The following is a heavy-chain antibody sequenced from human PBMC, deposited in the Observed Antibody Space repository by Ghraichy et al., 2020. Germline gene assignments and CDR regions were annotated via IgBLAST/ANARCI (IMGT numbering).Heavy chain of an antibody. CDR2: IFSDGSGA. CDR3: ARDVAYSFHH. V-gene: IGHV3-74*01. Sequence: GESLNISCAASGFSFSNAWMHWVRQAPGKGLVWVSRIFSDGSGAIYADSVRGRFTISRDNAKSTVYLQMESLRDDDTAVYYCARDVAYSFHHWGQGTLVTVSS. J-gene: IGHJ1*01. D-gene: IGHD2-15*01. CDR1: GFSFSNAW.